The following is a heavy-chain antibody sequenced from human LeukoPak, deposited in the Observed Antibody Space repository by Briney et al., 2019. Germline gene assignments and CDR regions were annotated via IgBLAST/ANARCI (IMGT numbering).Heavy chain of an antibody. CDR1: GFTFSSYG. CDR3: AREWQGGIAAAGTRIEGDY. D-gene: IGHD6-13*01. J-gene: IGHJ4*02. V-gene: IGHV3-33*01. CDR2: IWYVGTNK. Sequence: PGGSLRLSCAASGFTFSSYGMHWVRQAPGKGLEWVALIWYVGTNKYYADSVKGRFTISRDNAENSLFLQMNSLRVEDTAVYYCAREWQGGIAAAGTRIEGDYWGQGTLVAVSS.